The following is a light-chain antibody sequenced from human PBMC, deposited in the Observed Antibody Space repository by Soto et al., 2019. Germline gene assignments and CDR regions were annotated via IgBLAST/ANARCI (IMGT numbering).Light chain of an antibody. V-gene: IGKV2-24*01. CDR1: QSLVHSDGNTY. CDR2: MIS. Sequence: DIVMTQTPLSSPVTLGQPASISCRSRQSLVHSDGNTYLSWLQQRPGQPPRLLIYMISNRFSGVPDRFSGSGAETDFTLKISRVEAEDVGVYYCMQATQAYTFGQGTKLEIK. J-gene: IGKJ2*01. CDR3: MQATQAYT.